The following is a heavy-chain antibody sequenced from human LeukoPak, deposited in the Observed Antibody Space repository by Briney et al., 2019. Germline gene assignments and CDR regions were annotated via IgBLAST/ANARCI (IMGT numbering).Heavy chain of an antibody. CDR1: GFTFSSYA. Sequence: GGSLRLSCAASGFTFSSYAMHWVRQAPGKGLEYVSAISSNGGSTYYANSVKGRFTISRDNSKNTLYLQMGSLRAEDMAVYYCARDVIYDLTSGAFDIWGQGTMVTVSS. CDR3: ARDVIYDLTSGAFDI. J-gene: IGHJ3*02. D-gene: IGHD3-3*01. V-gene: IGHV3-64*01. CDR2: ISSNGGST.